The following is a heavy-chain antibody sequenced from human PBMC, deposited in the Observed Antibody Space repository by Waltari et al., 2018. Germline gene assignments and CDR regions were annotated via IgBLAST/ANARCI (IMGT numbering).Heavy chain of an antibody. CDR1: GFTVSTNY. CDR3: ARDTASGTRYYYYGMDV. J-gene: IGHJ6*02. D-gene: IGHD3-10*01. V-gene: IGHV3-53*01. CDR2: IYSGGST. Sequence: EVQLVESGGGLIQPGGSLRLSCAASGFTVSTNYMSWVRQAPGKGLEWVSVIYSGGSTYYADSVKGRFTISRDNSKNTLYLQMNSLRAEDTAVYYCARDTASGTRYYYYGMDVWGQGTTVTVSS.